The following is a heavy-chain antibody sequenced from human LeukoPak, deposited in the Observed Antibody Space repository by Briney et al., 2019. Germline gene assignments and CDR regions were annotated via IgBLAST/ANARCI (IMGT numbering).Heavy chain of an antibody. Sequence: GGSLRLSCAASGFTFSSYAMSWVRQAPGKGLEWVSSISSSSSYIYYADSVKGRFTISRDNSKNTLYLQMNSLRAEDTAVYYCAKEVDYYYYFDYWGQGTLVTVSS. CDR2: ISSSSSYI. J-gene: IGHJ4*02. CDR1: GFTFSSYA. CDR3: AKEVDYYYYFDY. V-gene: IGHV3-21*01. D-gene: IGHD1-26*01.